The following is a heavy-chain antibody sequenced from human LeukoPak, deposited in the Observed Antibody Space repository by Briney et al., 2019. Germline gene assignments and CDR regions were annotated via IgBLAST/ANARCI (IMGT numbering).Heavy chain of an antibody. Sequence: PGGSLRLSCAASEFTFSSYGMHWVRQAPGKGLEWVAVVSYDGSNKYYAASVKGRFTISRDNSKNTLYLQMNSLRAEDTAVYYCAKDMYYYDSSGPDAFDIWGQGTMVTVSS. J-gene: IGHJ3*02. CDR3: AKDMYYYDSSGPDAFDI. D-gene: IGHD3-22*01. CDR1: EFTFSSYG. V-gene: IGHV3-30*18. CDR2: VSYDGSNK.